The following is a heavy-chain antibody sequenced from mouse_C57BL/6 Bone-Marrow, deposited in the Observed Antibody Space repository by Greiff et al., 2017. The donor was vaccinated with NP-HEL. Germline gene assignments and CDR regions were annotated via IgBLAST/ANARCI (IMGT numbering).Heavy chain of an antibody. J-gene: IGHJ2*01. CDR3: AKIHIATVCYYFDY. D-gene: IGHD1-1*01. CDR1: GYTFTSYW. CDR2: IYPISGST. Sequence: QVQLQQPGAELVKPGASVKLFLKASGYTFTSYWMHWVKQRPGQGPEWIGMIYPISGSTNYNEKFKSKATLTVDKSFSTACMQLSSLTSEDSAVYYCAKIHIATVCYYFDYWGQGTTLTVSS. V-gene: IGHV1-64*01.